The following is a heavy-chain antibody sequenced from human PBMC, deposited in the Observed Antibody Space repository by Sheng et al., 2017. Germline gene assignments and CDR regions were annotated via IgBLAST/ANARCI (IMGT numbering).Heavy chain of an antibody. CDR2: ISFDGNKR. J-gene: IGHJ4*02. CDR1: GFTFSRSG. Sequence: QVQLVESGGGVVQPGRSVRLSCAASGFTFSRSGMHWVRQAPGKGLEWVAVISFDGNKRYFADSVRGRFTISRDNSKNTLYLQMNSLRPEDTALYYCAKVRSGYSYSYDHFDYWGQGTLVTVSS. CDR3: AKVRSGYSYSYDHFDY. V-gene: IGHV3-30*18. D-gene: IGHD3-16*02.